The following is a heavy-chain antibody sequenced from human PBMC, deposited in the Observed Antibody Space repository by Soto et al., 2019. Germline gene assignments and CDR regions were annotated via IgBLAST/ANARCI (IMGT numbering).Heavy chain of an antibody. CDR2: ITGSGGRT. CDR3: AKDTSYGDYVRWFDP. Sequence: EVHLLESGGGLVQPGGSLRLSCAASGFTFSSYAMTWVRQAPGRGLEGGAGITGSGGRTYYADSVKGRFTISRDNSKSTLYLQTNSLRAEDTAVYYCAKDTSYGDYVRWFDPWGQGTLVTVSS. V-gene: IGHV3-23*01. D-gene: IGHD4-17*01. CDR1: GFTFSSYA. J-gene: IGHJ5*02.